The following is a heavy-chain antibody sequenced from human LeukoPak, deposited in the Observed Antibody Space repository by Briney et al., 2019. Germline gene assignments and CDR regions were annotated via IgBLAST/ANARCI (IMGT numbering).Heavy chain of an antibody. Sequence: PSETLSLTCTVSGGSINSYYWSWLRQPAERGLEWIGHLFNSGSTNYNPSLKSRVTISVDTSKNQFSLKLSSVTAADTAVYYCARRPIYGSGSYYDYWGQGTLVTVSS. CDR2: LFNSGST. CDR3: ARRPIYGSGSYYDY. V-gene: IGHV4-4*07. CDR1: GGSINSYY. J-gene: IGHJ4*02. D-gene: IGHD3-10*01.